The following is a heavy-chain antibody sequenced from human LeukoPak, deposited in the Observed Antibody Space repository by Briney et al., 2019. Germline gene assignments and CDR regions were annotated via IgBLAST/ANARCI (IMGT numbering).Heavy chain of an antibody. CDR1: GGSISRYY. V-gene: IGHV4-4*08. CDR2: IYSSGST. CDR3: ARARYGDIDY. J-gene: IGHJ4*02. Sequence: SEALSLTCSVSGGSISRYYWSWIRQPPGKGLEWIGYIYSSGSTNYNPSLKSRITISVDSSKNQFSLKLTSMTAADTAVYYCARARYGDIDYWGQGTLVTVSS. D-gene: IGHD3-10*01.